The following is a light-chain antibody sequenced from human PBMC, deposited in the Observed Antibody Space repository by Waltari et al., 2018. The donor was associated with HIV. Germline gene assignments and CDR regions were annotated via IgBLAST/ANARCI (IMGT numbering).Light chain of an antibody. J-gene: IGKJ1*01. Sequence: EIVLTQSPGTLSLSPGERATLSCRASQRVRSRSLAWYQQRPGQAPRLLISGASSRATGIPDRFSGSGAGTDFSLTISRLEPEDFAVYYCQQYATSPRTFGQGTKVEIK. CDR2: GAS. CDR3: QQYATSPRT. V-gene: IGKV3-20*01. CDR1: QRVRSRS.